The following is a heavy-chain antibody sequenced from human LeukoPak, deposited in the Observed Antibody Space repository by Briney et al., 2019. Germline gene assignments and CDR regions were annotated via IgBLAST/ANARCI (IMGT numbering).Heavy chain of an antibody. Sequence: ASVKVSCNASRYTFTSYDINWVRQAPGQGLEWMGWMNPNSGNTGYAQKFQGRVTMTRNTSISTAYMELSSLRSEDTAVYYCARGRRICSSTSCSLYCFDYWGQGTLVTVSS. CDR1: RYTFTSYD. J-gene: IGHJ4*02. V-gene: IGHV1-8*01. CDR2: MNPNSGNT. CDR3: ARGRRICSSTSCSLYCFDY. D-gene: IGHD2-2*01.